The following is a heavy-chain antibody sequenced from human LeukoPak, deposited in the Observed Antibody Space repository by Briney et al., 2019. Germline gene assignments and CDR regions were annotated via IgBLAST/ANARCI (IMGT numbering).Heavy chain of an antibody. CDR1: GGSISSGSYY. J-gene: IGHJ4*02. Sequence: PSETLSLTCTVSGGSISSGSYYWSWIRQPAGKGLEWIGRIYTSGSTNYNPSLKSRVTISVDTSKNQFSLKLSSVTAADTAVYYCARAPYDYVWGSYREYWGQGTLVTVSS. D-gene: IGHD3-16*02. CDR2: IYTSGST. CDR3: ARAPYDYVWGSYREY. V-gene: IGHV4-61*02.